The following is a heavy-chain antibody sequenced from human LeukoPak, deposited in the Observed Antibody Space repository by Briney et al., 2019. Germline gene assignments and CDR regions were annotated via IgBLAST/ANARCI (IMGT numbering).Heavy chain of an antibody. D-gene: IGHD3-22*01. CDR1: GFTFSSYA. V-gene: IGHV3-30-3*01. Sequence: GGSLRLSCAASGFTFSSYAMHWVRQAPGKGLEWVAVISYDGSNKYYADSVKGRFTISRDNSKNTLYLQMNSLRAEGTAVYYYARVDSSGSPFDYWGQGTLVTVSS. CDR2: ISYDGSNK. J-gene: IGHJ4*02. CDR3: ARVDSSGSPFDY.